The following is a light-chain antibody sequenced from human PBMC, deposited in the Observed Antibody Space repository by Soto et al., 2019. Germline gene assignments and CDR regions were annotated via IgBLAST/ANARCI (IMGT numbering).Light chain of an antibody. Sequence: EIVMTQSPRTLPVTPVEPASISCRSSQRLLYINTYNYLDWYVQKPAQSPPLLIYFGSNRAPGVPDRFSGSGSGTDFTLNINRVEAEDVGTYYCMQALQSLTFGQGNDWRI. CDR3: MQALQSLT. J-gene: IGKJ5*01. CDR2: FGS. V-gene: IGKV2-28*01. CDR1: QRLLYINTYNY.